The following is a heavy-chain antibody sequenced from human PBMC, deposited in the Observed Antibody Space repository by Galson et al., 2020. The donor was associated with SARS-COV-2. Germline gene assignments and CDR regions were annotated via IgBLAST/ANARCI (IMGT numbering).Heavy chain of an antibody. Sequence: ASVKVSCKASGYTFSSYDINWARQATGQGLEWMGWMNPNSGNTGYAQKFQGRVTMTSDTPMTTAYMELRSLTSEDTAVYYCTRGRPSSIDPWGQGTLVTVSS. V-gene: IGHV1-8*01. CDR3: TRGRPSSIDP. CDR1: GYTFSSYD. CDR2: MNPNSGNT. J-gene: IGHJ5*02.